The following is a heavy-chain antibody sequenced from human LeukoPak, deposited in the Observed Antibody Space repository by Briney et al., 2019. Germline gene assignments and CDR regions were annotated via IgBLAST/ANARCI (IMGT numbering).Heavy chain of an antibody. CDR1: RFTFSRYA. CDR3: AKDVRGGPILGAGSVDF. V-gene: IGHV3-23*05. J-gene: IGHJ4*02. Sequence: PGGSLRLSCAATRFTFSRYAMSWVRQAPGKGLESVSAVNNKGNNKYYADSVKGRFTISRDNSKNTLYLQMDSLRAEDTAVYYCAKDVRGGPILGAGSVDFWGQGTLVTVSS. D-gene: IGHD1-26*01. CDR2: VNNKGNNK.